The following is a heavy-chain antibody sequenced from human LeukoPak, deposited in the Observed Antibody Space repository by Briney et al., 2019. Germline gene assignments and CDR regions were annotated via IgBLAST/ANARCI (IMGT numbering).Heavy chain of an antibody. Sequence: PSETLSLTCTVAGGSISSSSYYWGWIRQPPGKGLEWIGRIYYSGSTYYNPSLKSRVTISVDTSKNQFSLKLSSVTAADTAVYYCARERLLWFGELSTSGHYYYYMDVWGKGTTVTVSS. D-gene: IGHD3-10*01. V-gene: IGHV4-39*02. CDR2: IYYSGST. J-gene: IGHJ6*03. CDR1: GGSISSSSYY. CDR3: ARERLLWFGELSTSGHYYYYMDV.